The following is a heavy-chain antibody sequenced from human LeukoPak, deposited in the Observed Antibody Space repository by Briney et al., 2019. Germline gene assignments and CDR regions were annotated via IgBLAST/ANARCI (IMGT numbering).Heavy chain of an antibody. CDR2: IKQDGSDK. CDR3: ARASADRYGSSGNGGVYFCY. V-gene: IGHV3-7*01. J-gene: IGHJ4*02. D-gene: IGHD6-25*01. Sequence: PGGSLRLSCAASGFSLSGYWMSWVRLTPGKGLEWVANIKQDGSDKFYVDSVRGRFTVSRDNAKNSLYLQMNSVRVEDTGVYYCARASADRYGSSGNGGVYFCYWGQGTLVTVSS. CDR1: GFSLSGYW.